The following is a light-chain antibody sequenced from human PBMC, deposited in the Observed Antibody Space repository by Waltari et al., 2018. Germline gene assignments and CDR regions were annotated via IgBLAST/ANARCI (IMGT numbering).Light chain of an antibody. CDR1: SSDVGGYDY. Sequence: QSALTQPHSASGSPGQSVTISCTGTSSDVGGYDYVSWYQQHPGKAPKLMIYEVSKRPSGVPDRFSGSKSGNTASLTVSGLQAEDEADYYCSSYAGSNNSQVFGGGTKLTVL. CDR2: EVS. V-gene: IGLV2-8*01. CDR3: SSYAGSNNSQV. J-gene: IGLJ3*02.